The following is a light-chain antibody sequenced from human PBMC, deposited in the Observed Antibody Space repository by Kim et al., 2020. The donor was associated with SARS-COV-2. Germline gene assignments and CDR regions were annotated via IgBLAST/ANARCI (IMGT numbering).Light chain of an antibody. CDR1: KLGDKY. Sequence: SYELTQPPSVSVSPGQTASITCSGDKLGDKYACWYQQKPGQSPVLVIYQDTKRPSGIPERFSGSNSGNTATLTISGTQAMDEADYYCQAWDSRTYLVFGGGTQLTVL. CDR2: QDT. CDR3: QAWDSRTYLV. J-gene: IGLJ2*01. V-gene: IGLV3-1*01.